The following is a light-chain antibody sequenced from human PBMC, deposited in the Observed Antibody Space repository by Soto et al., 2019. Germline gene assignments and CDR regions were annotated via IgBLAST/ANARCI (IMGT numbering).Light chain of an antibody. CDR1: SGSVSTSYY. CDR2: STS. V-gene: IGLV8-61*01. J-gene: IGLJ3*02. Sequence: QAVVTQEPSFSVSPGGTVTLTCGLSSGSVSTSYYPSWYQQTPGQAPRTLIYSTSTRSSGVPDRFSGSILGNKAALTITGGQADDESDYYCVLYMGSGISVFGGGTKLTVL. CDR3: VLYMGSGISV.